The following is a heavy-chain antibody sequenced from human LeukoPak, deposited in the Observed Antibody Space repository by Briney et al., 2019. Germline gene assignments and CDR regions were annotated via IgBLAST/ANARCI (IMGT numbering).Heavy chain of an antibody. V-gene: IGHV3-30*04. J-gene: IGHJ4*02. Sequence: GSLRLSCAASGFTFSGYAMHWVRQAPGKGLEWVAVISYDGTNRYYADSVKGRFTISRDNSKNTLYLQMNSLRAEDTAVYYCAKRYSSSWCIDSWGQGTLVTVSS. CDR3: AKRYSSSWCIDS. D-gene: IGHD6-13*01. CDR1: GFTFSGYA. CDR2: ISYDGTNR.